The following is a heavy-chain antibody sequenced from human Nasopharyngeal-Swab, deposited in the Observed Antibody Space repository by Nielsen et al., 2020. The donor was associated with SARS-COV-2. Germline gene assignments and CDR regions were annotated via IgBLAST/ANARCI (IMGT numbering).Heavy chain of an antibody. Sequence: GESLKISCAASGFTFSSYAMSWVRQAPGKGLERVSAISGSGGSTYYADSVKGRFTISRDNSKNTLYLQMNSLRAEDTAVYYCAKDMEWFGELSSYYGMDVWGQGTTVTVSS. J-gene: IGHJ6*02. V-gene: IGHV3-23*01. CDR2: ISGSGGST. CDR3: AKDMEWFGELSSYYGMDV. D-gene: IGHD3-10*01. CDR1: GFTFSSYA.